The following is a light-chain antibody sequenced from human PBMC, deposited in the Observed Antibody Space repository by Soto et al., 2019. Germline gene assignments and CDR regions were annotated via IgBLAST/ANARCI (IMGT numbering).Light chain of an antibody. Sequence: QAVVTQPPSVSGAPGQRVTISCTGSSSNIGGGFDVHWYQQLPGTAPKLLIYGHNNRPSGVPDRFSGSKSGTSASLAITGLQAEDEADYYCQSYDGGRSGYVFGTGTKVTVL. CDR3: QSYDGGRSGYV. J-gene: IGLJ1*01. V-gene: IGLV1-40*01. CDR2: GHN. CDR1: SSNIGGGFD.